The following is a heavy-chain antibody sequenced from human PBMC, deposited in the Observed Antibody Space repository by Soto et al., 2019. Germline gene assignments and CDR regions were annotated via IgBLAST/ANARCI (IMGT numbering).Heavy chain of an antibody. V-gene: IGHV1-8*01. D-gene: IGHD2-2*01. Sequence: QVQLVQSGAEVKKPGASVKVSCKASGYTFTSYDINWVRQATGQGLEWMGWMNPNSGNTGYAQKFQGRVTMTRNTSISTAYMELSSLRSEDTAVYYCARGCTSCYYYYSGMDVWGQGTTVTVSS. J-gene: IGHJ6*02. CDR1: GYTFTSYD. CDR2: MNPNSGNT. CDR3: ARGCTSCYYYYSGMDV.